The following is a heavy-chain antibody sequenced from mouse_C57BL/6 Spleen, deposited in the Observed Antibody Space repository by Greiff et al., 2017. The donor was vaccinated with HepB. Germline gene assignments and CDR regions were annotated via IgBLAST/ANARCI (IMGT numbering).Heavy chain of an antibody. Sequence: EVQLQQSGGGLVKPGGSLKLSCAASGFTFSSYAMSWVRQTPEKRLEWVATISDGGSYTYYPDNVKGRFTISRDNAKNNLYLQMSHLKSEDTAMYYCARDRDWDQAMDYWGQGTSVTVSS. CDR2: ISDGGSYT. CDR3: ARDRDWDQAMDY. V-gene: IGHV5-4*01. D-gene: IGHD4-1*01. J-gene: IGHJ4*01. CDR1: GFTFSSYA.